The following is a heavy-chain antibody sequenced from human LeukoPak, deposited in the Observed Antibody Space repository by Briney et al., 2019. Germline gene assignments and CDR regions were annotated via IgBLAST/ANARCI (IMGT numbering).Heavy chain of an antibody. CDR2: ISYSGNT. J-gene: IGHJ4*02. V-gene: IGHV4-30-2*03. CDR3: AKSSNWYYFDY. Sequence: SQTLSLTCAVSGGSISSGGYSWSWIRQPPGKGLEWIGYISYSGNTYYNPSLKSRVTISVDTSRNQFSLNLNSVTAADTAIYYCAKSSNWYYFDYWGQGTLVTVSS. D-gene: IGHD6-13*01. CDR1: GGSISSGGYS.